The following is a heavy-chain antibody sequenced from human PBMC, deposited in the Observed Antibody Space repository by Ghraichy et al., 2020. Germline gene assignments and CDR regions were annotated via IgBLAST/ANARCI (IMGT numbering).Heavy chain of an antibody. Sequence: SVKVSCKASGGTFSSYAISWVRQAPGQGLEWMGGIIPIFGTANYAQKFQGRVTITADESTSTAYMELSSLRSEDTAVYYCASEYGYSSSDNYYYGMDVWGQGTTVTVSS. CDR2: IIPIFGTA. V-gene: IGHV1-69*13. D-gene: IGHD6-6*01. J-gene: IGHJ6*02. CDR1: GGTFSSYA. CDR3: ASEYGYSSSDNYYYGMDV.